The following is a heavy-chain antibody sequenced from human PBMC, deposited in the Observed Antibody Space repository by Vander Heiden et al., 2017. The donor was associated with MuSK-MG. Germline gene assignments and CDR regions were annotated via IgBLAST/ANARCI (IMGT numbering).Heavy chain of an antibody. D-gene: IGHD2-2*01. V-gene: IGHV4-34*01. J-gene: IGHJ4*02. CDR1: GGSFSGYY. CDR2: INHRGST. CDR3: ARGRGYCSSTSCYWARFDY. Sequence: QVQLQQWGAGLLKPSETLSLTCAVYGGSFSGYYWSWIRQPPVKGLEWIGEINHRGSTNYNPSLNSRVTISVETSKNQFSLKLSSVTAADTAVYYCARGRGYCSSTSCYWARFDYWGQGPLVAVAS.